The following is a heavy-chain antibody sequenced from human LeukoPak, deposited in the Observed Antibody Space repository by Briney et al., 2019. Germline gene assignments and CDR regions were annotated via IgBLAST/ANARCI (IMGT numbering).Heavy chain of an antibody. J-gene: IGHJ4*02. V-gene: IGHV1-69*06. CDR2: IIPIFGTA. CDR1: GGTFSSYA. CDR3: AREAARGNTTHDN. D-gene: IGHD3-22*01. Sequence: SVKVSCKASGGTFSSYAISWVRQAPGQGLEWMGGIIPIFGTANYAQKFQGRVTITADKSTSTAYMELSSLRSEDTAVYYCAREAARGNTTHDNWGRGTLVTVSS.